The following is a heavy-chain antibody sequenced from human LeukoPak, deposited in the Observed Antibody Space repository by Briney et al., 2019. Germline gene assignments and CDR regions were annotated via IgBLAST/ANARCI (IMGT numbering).Heavy chain of an antibody. Sequence: PSETLSLTCTVSGGSMSSDYWSWIRQPAGKGLEWIGRIYSSGSVTYNPSLKSRVTMSVDTSKNQFSLRLTSVTAADTAVYYCARDFCGNGCWLDPWGQGTLVTVSS. CDR1: GGSMSSDY. CDR3: ARDFCGNGCWLDP. CDR2: IYSSGSV. D-gene: IGHD2-21*01. V-gene: IGHV4-4*07. J-gene: IGHJ5*02.